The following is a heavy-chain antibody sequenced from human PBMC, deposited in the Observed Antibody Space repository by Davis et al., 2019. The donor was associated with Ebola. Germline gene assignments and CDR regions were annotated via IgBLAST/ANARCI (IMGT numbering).Heavy chain of an antibody. D-gene: IGHD6-19*01. CDR2: VTSSGGGT. CDR3: AKGGSGWPSDYSYGMGV. V-gene: IGHV3-23*01. CDR1: GFTFGSYA. J-gene: IGHJ6*04. Sequence: PGGSLRLSCAASGFTFGSYAMTWARQAPGKGLEWVSAVTSSGGGTYYADSVKGRFIISRDNSINTLYLQMNSLSVEDTAVDYCAKGGSGWPSDYSYGMGVWGKGTTVTVSS.